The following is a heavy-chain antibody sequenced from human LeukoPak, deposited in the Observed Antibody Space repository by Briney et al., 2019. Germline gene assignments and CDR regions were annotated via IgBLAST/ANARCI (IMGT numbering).Heavy chain of an antibody. Sequence: SETLSPTFAVYGGPFSGYYWSWIRQPPGKGLEWIGEINHSGSTNYNPSLKSRVTISVDTSKNPFSLKLSSVTAADTAVYYCARVGYYYYYYGMDVWGQGTTVTVSS. V-gene: IGHV4-34*01. CDR3: ARVGYYYYYYGMDV. D-gene: IGHD1-26*01. J-gene: IGHJ6*02. CDR1: GGPFSGYY. CDR2: INHSGST.